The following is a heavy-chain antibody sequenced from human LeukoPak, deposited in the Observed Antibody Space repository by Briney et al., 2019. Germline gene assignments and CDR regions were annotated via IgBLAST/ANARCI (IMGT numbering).Heavy chain of an antibody. D-gene: IGHD3-22*01. Sequence: WIRQAPGKGLEWVGRVKSKADGGATDYAAPVKGRFSISRDDSKNTLYLQMNSLKTEDTAVYYCTTLSSGYYYSDYWGQGTLVTVSS. J-gene: IGHJ4*02. CDR3: TTLSSGYYYSDY. CDR2: VKSKADGGAT. V-gene: IGHV3-15*01.